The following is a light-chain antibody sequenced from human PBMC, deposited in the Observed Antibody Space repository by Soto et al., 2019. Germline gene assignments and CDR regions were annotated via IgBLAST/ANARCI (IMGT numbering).Light chain of an antibody. CDR2: NTF. CDR1: QSFSTSY. V-gene: IGKV3-20*01. J-gene: IGKJ3*01. Sequence: EIVLTQSPGTLSLSPGEKATLSCRASQSFSTSYLAWYQHKPGQAPRLLIYNTFTRATGIPDRFSGSGSGTDFTLTISRLEPEDFAVYYCQQYGGSPFTFGPGTRVDIK. CDR3: QQYGGSPFT.